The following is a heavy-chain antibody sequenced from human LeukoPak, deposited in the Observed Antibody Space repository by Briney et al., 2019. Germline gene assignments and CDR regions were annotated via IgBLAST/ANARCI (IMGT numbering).Heavy chain of an antibody. CDR2: ISYDGSNK. D-gene: IGHD2-2*01. J-gene: IGHJ6*02. V-gene: IGHV3-30*18. CDR1: GFTFSSYG. CDR3: AKQAWDCSSTSCRKEGHYYHGMDV. Sequence: PGRSLRLSRAASGFTFSSYGMHWVRQAPGKGLEWVAVISYDGSNKYYADSVKGRFTISRDNSKNTLYLQMNSLRAEGTAVYYCAKQAWDCSSTSCRKEGHYYHGMDVWGQGTTVTVSS.